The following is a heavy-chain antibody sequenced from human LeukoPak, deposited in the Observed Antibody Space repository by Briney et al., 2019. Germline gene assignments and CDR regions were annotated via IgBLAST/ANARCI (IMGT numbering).Heavy chain of an antibody. CDR2: IKQDGSER. J-gene: IGHJ4*02. CDR3: ATGAGCGY. V-gene: IGHV3-7*03. D-gene: IGHD6-19*01. CDR1: GFTFSSYW. Sequence: PGGSLRLSCAASGFTFSSYWMTWVRQAPGKGLEWVANIKQDGSERNYVDSVKGRFTISRDNAENSLYLQMNTLRDEDTAVYYCATGAGCGYWGQGTLVTASS.